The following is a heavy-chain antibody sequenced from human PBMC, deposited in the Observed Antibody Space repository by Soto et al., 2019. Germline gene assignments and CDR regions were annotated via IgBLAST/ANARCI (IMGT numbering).Heavy chain of an antibody. D-gene: IGHD4-4*01. V-gene: IGHV4-59*01. CDR1: GGSISSYY. CDR3: ARAFSNYVNADY. J-gene: IGHJ4*02. CDR2: IYYSGST. Sequence: SETLSLTCTVSGGSISSYYWSWIRQPPGKGLEWIGYIYYSGSTNYNPSLKSRVTISVDTSKNQFSLKLSSVTAADTAVYYCARAFSNYVNADYWGQGTLVTVSS.